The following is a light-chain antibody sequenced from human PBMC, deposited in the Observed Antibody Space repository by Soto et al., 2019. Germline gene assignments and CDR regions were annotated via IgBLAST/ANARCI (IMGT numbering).Light chain of an antibody. CDR2: GAS. Sequence: EIVLTQSPGTLSLSPGERATLSCRASQTISNTFLAWYQQRPGQAPRLLIYGASGRAAGIPDRFSGSGSGTDFTLSISRLEPEDFAVYYCQQYNSWPTFGGGTKVEIK. CDR3: QQYNSWPT. CDR1: QTISNTF. V-gene: IGKV3-20*01. J-gene: IGKJ4*01.